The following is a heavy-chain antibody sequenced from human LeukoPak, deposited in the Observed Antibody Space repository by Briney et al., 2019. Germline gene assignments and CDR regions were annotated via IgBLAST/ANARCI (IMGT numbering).Heavy chain of an antibody. V-gene: IGHV4-61*02. CDR1: GGYISSGSYY. D-gene: IGHD3-9*01. CDR2: IYTSGST. J-gene: IGHJ5*02. CDR3: AREDYDILTGYPRFDP. Sequence: SQTLSLTCTVSGGYISSGSYYWSWIRQPAGKGLEWIGRIYTSGSTNYNPSLKSRVTISVDTSKNQFSLKLSSVTAADTAVYYCAREDYDILTGYPRFDPWGQGTLVTVSS.